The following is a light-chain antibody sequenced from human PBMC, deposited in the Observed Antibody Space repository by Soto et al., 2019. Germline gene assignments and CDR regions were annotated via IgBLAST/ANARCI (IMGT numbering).Light chain of an antibody. V-gene: IGKV3-11*01. J-gene: IGKJ4*01. CDR3: QQRNNWLT. CDR1: QSVSNN. Sequence: EVVLTQSPATLSLSPGERATLSCGASQSVSNNNLAWYQQKPGQAPRLLIYDASNRAPGIPARFSGSGSGTDFTLTISSLEPEDFAVYYCQQRNNWLTFGGGTKLEIK. CDR2: DAS.